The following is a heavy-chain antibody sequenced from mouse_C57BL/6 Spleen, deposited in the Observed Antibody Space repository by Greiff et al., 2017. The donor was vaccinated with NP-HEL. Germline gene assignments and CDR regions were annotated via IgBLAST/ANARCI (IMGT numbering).Heavy chain of an antibody. D-gene: IGHD2-12*01. Sequence: VQLQQSGPGLVQPSQSLSITCTVSGFSLTSYGVHWVRQSPGKGLEWLGVIWSGGSTDYNAAFISRLSLSKDNSKSQVFFKMNSLQADDTAIYYCARKNYSLGYFDVWGTGTTVTVSS. CDR1: GFSLTSYG. V-gene: IGHV2-2*01. CDR2: IWSGGST. CDR3: ARKNYSLGYFDV. J-gene: IGHJ1*03.